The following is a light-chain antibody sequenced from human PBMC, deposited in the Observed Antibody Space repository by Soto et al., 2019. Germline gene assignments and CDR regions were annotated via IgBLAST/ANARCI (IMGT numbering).Light chain of an antibody. CDR3: AAWDDTLNAYV. Sequence: QSVVTQPPSVSEVPRQRVTISCSGSTSNIGKNEVTWYQHLPGKAPKVLIYYDDMLPSGVSDRFSGSKSCTSAALAISGLQSEDEADYYCAAWDDTLNAYVFGTGTKLTVL. J-gene: IGLJ1*01. CDR1: TSNIGKNE. V-gene: IGLV1-36*01. CDR2: YDD.